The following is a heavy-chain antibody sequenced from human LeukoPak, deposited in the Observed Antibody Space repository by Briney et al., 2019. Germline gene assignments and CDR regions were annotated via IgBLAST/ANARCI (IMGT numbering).Heavy chain of an antibody. J-gene: IGHJ6*03. Sequence: GGSLRLSCAASGFTFSAYSTTWVRQAPGKGLEWVSSISSTGSYIYYADSVKGRFTISRDNAKNSLSLQMNSLRAEDTAVYSCARSLSGYYVGNYYYYYMDVWGKGTTVSVSS. CDR3: ARSLSGYYVGNYYYYYMDV. CDR1: GFTFSAYS. CDR2: ISSTGSYI. D-gene: IGHD3-3*01. V-gene: IGHV3-21*01.